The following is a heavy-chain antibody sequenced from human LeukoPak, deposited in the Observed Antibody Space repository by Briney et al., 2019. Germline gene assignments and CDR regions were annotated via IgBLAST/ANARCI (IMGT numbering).Heavy chain of an antibody. Sequence: AASVKVSCKASGYTFTSYAISWVRQAPGRGLEWMGGIIPIFGTANYAQKLQGRVTMTTDTSTSTAYMELRSLRSDDTAVYYCAREVPYDSSRYYQPFDYWGQGTLVTVSS. CDR2: IIPIFGTA. V-gene: IGHV1-18*01. CDR3: AREVPYDSSRYYQPFDY. CDR1: GYTFTSYA. J-gene: IGHJ4*02. D-gene: IGHD3-22*01.